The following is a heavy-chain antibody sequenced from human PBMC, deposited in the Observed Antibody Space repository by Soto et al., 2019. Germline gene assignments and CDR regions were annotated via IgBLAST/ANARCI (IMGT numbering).Heavy chain of an antibody. J-gene: IGHJ5*02. CDR1: GGTFSSYA. V-gene: IGHV1-69*13. Sequence: SVKFSCKASGGTFSSYAISWVRQAPGQGLEWMGGIIPIFGTANYAQKFQGRVTITADESTSTAYMELSSLRSEDTAVYYCARTGPFWSGYYLVFPRSTNNWFDPWGQGTLVTVSS. CDR2: IIPIFGTA. D-gene: IGHD3-3*01. CDR3: ARTGPFWSGYYLVFPRSTNNWFDP.